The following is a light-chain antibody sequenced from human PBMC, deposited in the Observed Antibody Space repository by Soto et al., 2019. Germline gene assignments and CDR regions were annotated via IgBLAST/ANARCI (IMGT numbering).Light chain of an antibody. V-gene: IGKV1-5*01. CDR2: DAS. J-gene: IGKJ1*01. Sequence: DIQMTQSPSTLSASVGDRVTITCRASQSISSWLAWYQQKPGKAPKLLIYDASSLKSGVPSRFSGSESGTEFTLTISSLQPDDFATYYCQQYNSYSRTFGQGTKVDIK. CDR3: QQYNSYSRT. CDR1: QSISSW.